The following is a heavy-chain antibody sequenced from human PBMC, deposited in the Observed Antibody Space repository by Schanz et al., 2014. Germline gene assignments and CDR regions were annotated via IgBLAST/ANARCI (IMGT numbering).Heavy chain of an antibody. CDR2: ISSSSSYI. Sequence: EVQLVESGGGLVKPGGSLRLSCEASEFTFNSYAMTWVRQAPGKGLEWVSSISSSSSYIYYADSVKGRFTISRDNAKNSLYLQMNSLRAEDTAVYHCARPRFDYGEVDYWGQGTLVTVSS. V-gene: IGHV3-21*04. J-gene: IGHJ4*02. CDR3: ARPRFDYGEVDY. CDR1: EFTFNSYA. D-gene: IGHD4-17*01.